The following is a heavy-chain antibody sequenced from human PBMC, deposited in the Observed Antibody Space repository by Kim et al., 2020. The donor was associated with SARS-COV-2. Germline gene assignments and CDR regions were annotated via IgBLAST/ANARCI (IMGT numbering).Heavy chain of an antibody. CDR2: INTNTGNP. Sequence: ASVKVSCKASGYTFTSYAMNWVRQAPGQGLEWMGWINTNTGNPTYAQGFTGRFVFSLDTSVSTAYLQISSLKAEDTAVYYCARDVTGYYDFWSGYYHPATYGMDVWGQGTTVTVSS. V-gene: IGHV7-4-1*02. D-gene: IGHD3-3*01. J-gene: IGHJ6*02. CDR3: ARDVTGYYDFWSGYYHPATYGMDV. CDR1: GYTFTSYA.